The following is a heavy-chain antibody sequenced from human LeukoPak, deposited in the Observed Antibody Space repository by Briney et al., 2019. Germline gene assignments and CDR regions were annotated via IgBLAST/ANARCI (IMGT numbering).Heavy chain of an antibody. V-gene: IGHV3-48*03. CDR1: GFTFSSYE. D-gene: IGHD3-9*01. Sequence: GGSLRLSCAASGFTFSSYEMNWVRQAPGKGLEWVSYISSSGSTIYYADSVKGRFTISRDNAKNSLYLQMNSLRAEDTAVYYCARAYYDILTGSYRDNWFDPWGQGTLVTVSS. J-gene: IGHJ5*02. CDR2: ISSSGSTI. CDR3: ARAYYDILTGSYRDNWFDP.